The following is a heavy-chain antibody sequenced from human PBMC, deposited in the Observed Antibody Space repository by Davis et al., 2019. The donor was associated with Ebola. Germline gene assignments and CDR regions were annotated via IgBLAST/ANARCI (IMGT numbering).Heavy chain of an antibody. Sequence: PSETLSLTCTVSGGSISGYYWSWIRQPPGKGLEWIGEINHSGSTNYNPSLKSRVTISVDTSKNQFSLKLSSVTAADTAVYYCARGWDGTADYWGQGTLVTVSS. CDR2: INHSGST. CDR3: ARGWDGTADY. J-gene: IGHJ4*02. D-gene: IGHD1-1*01. CDR1: GGSISGYY. V-gene: IGHV4-34*01.